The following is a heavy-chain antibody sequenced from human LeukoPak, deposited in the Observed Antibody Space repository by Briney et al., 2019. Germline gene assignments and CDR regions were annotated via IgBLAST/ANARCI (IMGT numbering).Heavy chain of an antibody. CDR2: ILYDGSNK. CDR3: ARGTQSVHSSSPS. CDR1: GFTFSSYA. V-gene: IGHV3-30-3*01. D-gene: IGHD6-13*01. Sequence: PGGSLRLSCAASGFTFSSYAMHWVRQAPGKGLEWVAVILYDGSNKYYADSVKGRFTISRDNSKNTLYLQMNSLRGEDTAVYYCARGTQSVHSSSPSWGRGTLVTVSS. J-gene: IGHJ4*02.